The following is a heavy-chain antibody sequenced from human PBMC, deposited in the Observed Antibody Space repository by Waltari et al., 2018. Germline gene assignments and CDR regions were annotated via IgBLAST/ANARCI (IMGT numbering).Heavy chain of an antibody. Sequence: QVQLQQWGAGLLKPSETLSLTCAVYGGSFSGYYWSWIRQPPGKGLEWIGEINHSGSTNYNPSLKSRVTISVDTSKNQFSLKLSSVTAADTAVYYCARGTRVPFPYCGGDCFTGHDAFDIWGQGTMVTVSS. CDR2: INHSGST. V-gene: IGHV4-34*01. CDR3: ARGTRVPFPYCGGDCFTGHDAFDI. CDR1: GGSFSGYY. J-gene: IGHJ3*02. D-gene: IGHD2-21*01.